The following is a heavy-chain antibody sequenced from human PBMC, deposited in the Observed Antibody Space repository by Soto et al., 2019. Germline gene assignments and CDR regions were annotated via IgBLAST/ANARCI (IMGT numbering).Heavy chain of an antibody. CDR1: GDIFSSYP. D-gene: IGHD3-10*01. CDR2: IVPLLGTA. J-gene: IGHJ2*01. V-gene: IGHV1-69*01. CDR3: ARDRGSQNWYFGV. Sequence: QVQLVQYWAEVKKPGSSVKVSCKASGDIFSSYPFSWVRQAPGQGLEWMGGIVPLLGTADYGRKFQDRVTITADDSTSTVYMELSSLRSDDTAVYYCARDRGSQNWYFGVWGRGTLVSVSS.